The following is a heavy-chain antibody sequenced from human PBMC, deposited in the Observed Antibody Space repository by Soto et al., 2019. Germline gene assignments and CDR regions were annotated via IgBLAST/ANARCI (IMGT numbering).Heavy chain of an antibody. D-gene: IGHD4-4*01. CDR2: INSDGSST. V-gene: IGHV3-74*01. CDR1: GFTFSSYW. Sequence: EVQLVESGGGLVQPGRSLRLSCAASGFTFSSYWMHWVRQAPGKGLVWVSRINSDGSSTSYADSVKGRFTISRDNAKNTLYLQMNSLRAEDTAVYYCARGPVGNYAFDIWGQGTMVTVSS. J-gene: IGHJ3*02. CDR3: ARGPVGNYAFDI.